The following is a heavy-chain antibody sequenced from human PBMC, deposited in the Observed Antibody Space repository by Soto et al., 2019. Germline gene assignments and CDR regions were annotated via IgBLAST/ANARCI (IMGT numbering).Heavy chain of an antibody. Sequence: GGSLRLSCIASEFTFISSFMGWVRQAPGKGLEGVANINQDGSGTYYVDSVKGRFTICRDNAKNSLYLQMNSLRAEDTAVYYCERYFRGSGRYFFDHWGQGTLVPVSS. V-gene: IGHV3-7*03. D-gene: IGHD6-19*01. CDR2: INQDGSGT. CDR3: ERYFRGSGRYFFDH. CDR1: EFTFISSF. J-gene: IGHJ4*02.